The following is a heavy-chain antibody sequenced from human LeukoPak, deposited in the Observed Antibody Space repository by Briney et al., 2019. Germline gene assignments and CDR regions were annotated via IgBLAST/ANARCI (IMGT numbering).Heavy chain of an antibody. Sequence: SETLSLTCAVYGGSFSGYYWTWIRQPPGEGLEWIGEINHSGATNYNPSLKSRVTISVDTSKNQFSLNLTSVTAADTAVYYCARTYYYGSGREGYYFDYWGQGTLVTVSS. V-gene: IGHV4-34*01. CDR3: ARTYYYGSGREGYYFDY. J-gene: IGHJ4*02. CDR1: GGSFSGYY. CDR2: INHSGAT. D-gene: IGHD3-10*01.